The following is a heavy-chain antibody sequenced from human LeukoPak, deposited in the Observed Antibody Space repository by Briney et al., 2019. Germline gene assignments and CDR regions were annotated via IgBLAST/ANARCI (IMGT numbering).Heavy chain of an antibody. Sequence: GGSLRLSCAASGFTFSSYAMSWVRQAPGKGLEWVSGMSGSGESPYYADSVKGRFTISRDNSKNTLYLQMNSLRAEDTAVYYCAKGAPVNWFDPWGQGTLVTVSS. J-gene: IGHJ5*02. CDR2: MSGSGESP. V-gene: IGHV3-23*01. CDR1: GFTFSSYA. CDR3: AKGAPVNWFDP.